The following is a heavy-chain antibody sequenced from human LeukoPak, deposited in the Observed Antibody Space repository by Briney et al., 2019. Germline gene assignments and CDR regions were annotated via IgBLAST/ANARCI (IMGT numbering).Heavy chain of an antibody. V-gene: IGHV3-74*01. J-gene: IGHJ6*02. CDR1: GFTFTTYW. D-gene: IGHD5-18*01. Sequence: GGSLRLSCAASGFTFTTYWMHWVRHAPGKGLVWASHINSDGSITSYADSVKGRFSISRDNAKNTLYLQMNSLRAEDTAVYYCARDAVDTANAVWGQGTTVTVSS. CDR2: INSDGSIT. CDR3: ARDAVDTANAV.